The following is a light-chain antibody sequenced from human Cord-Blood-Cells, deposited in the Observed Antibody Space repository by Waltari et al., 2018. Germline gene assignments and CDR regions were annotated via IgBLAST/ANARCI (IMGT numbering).Light chain of an antibody. CDR3: SSYAGSNNVV. CDR2: EVS. J-gene: IGLJ2*01. Sequence: QSALTQPPSASGSPGQSVTISCTGTSSDGGGYNYVSWYQQHPGKGPKLRIYEVSKRPPGVPDRLPGYKADNTASETVSGRQDEDEADYYCSSYAGSNNVVLGGGTKLT. V-gene: IGLV2-8*01. CDR1: SSDGGGYNY.